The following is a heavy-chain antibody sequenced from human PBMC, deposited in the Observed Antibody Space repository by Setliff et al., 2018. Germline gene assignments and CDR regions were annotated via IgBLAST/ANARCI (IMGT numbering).Heavy chain of an antibody. Sequence: GGSLRLSCVVSGLTVSNDFMGWVRQAPGKGLEWVSLIYTGGSTHYADSVKGRFTISRDNSKSTLYLQMNSLRAEDTAVYYCAKGRGTVYYYMDVWGKGTTVTVSS. D-gene: IGHD3-10*01. V-gene: IGHV3-53*01. CDR3: AKGRGTVYYYMDV. CDR1: GLTVSNDF. J-gene: IGHJ6*03. CDR2: IYTGGST.